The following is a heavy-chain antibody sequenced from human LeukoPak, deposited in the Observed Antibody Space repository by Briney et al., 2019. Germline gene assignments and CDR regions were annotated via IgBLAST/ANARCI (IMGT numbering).Heavy chain of an antibody. CDR3: AKDRESTVTPFDY. V-gene: IGHV3-30*18. D-gene: IGHD4-17*01. CDR2: ISYDGSNK. Sequence: GGSHALYCAASGFTFSSYGMHWVRQAPGKGLEWVAVISYDGSNKYYADSVKGRFTISRDNSKNTLYLQMNSLRAEDTAVYYCAKDRESTVTPFDYWGRGNGDTVSS. J-gene: IGHJ4*02. CDR1: GFTFSSYG.